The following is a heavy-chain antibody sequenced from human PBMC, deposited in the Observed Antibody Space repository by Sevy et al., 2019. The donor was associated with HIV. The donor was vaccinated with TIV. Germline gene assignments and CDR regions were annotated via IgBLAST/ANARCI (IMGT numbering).Heavy chain of an antibody. D-gene: IGHD3-3*01. CDR1: GYTFTSYG. CDR2: ISAYNGNT. Sequence: ASVKVSCKASGYTFTSYGISWVRQAPGQGLEWMGWISAYNGNTNYAQKLQGRVTMTTDTSTSTAYMELRSLRSDDTAVYYCARSGDYDFWSGYYNHYYYYYGMDVWGRGTTVTVSS. CDR3: ARSGDYDFWSGYYNHYYYYYGMDV. V-gene: IGHV1-18*01. J-gene: IGHJ6*02.